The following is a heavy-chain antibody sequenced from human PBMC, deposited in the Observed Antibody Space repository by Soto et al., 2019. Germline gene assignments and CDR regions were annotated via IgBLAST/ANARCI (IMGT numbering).Heavy chain of an antibody. CDR3: ARGDREDIAVVVGARPGEYGVDV. J-gene: IGHJ6*02. CDR1: GFTFRSYA. CDR2: IAYDGSNK. V-gene: IGHV3-30-3*01. Sequence: QVQLVESGGGVVQPGRSLRLSCAASGFTFRSYAMHWVRQAPGKGLECVAVIAYDGSNKFYRDYVKGRFTISRDNSKNTLYLQINSLRYEDTAVYYCARGDREDIAVVVGARPGEYGVDVCGQGSTLTVSS. D-gene: IGHD2-15*01.